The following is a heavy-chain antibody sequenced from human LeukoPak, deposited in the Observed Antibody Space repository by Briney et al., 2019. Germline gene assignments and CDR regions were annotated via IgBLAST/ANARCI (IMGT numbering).Heavy chain of an antibody. D-gene: IGHD2-2*01. J-gene: IGHJ4*02. Sequence: GGSLRLSCAASGFTFSRYWMSWVRQAPGKGLEWVANIKQDGSEKYYVDSVKGRFTISRDNAKNSLYLQMNSLRAEDTAVYYCARDRCSTTSCHQFDYWGQGTLVTVSS. V-gene: IGHV3-7*01. CDR1: GFTFSRYW. CDR2: IKQDGSEK. CDR3: ARDRCSTTSCHQFDY.